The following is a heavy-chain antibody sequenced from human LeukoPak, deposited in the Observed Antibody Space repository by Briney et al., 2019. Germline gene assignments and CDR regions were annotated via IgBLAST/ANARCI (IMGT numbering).Heavy chain of an antibody. Sequence: SETLSLTCTVSGGPMRSYYWGWIRQPRGKGLEWIGYIYYSGSTKYNPSLKSRVTISVDASKTQFSLKLNSVTAADTAVYYCARGSRELYYFDYWGQGTLVTVSS. V-gene: IGHV4-59*01. D-gene: IGHD1-7*01. CDR2: IYYSGST. J-gene: IGHJ4*02. CDR3: ARGSRELYYFDY. CDR1: GGPMRSYY.